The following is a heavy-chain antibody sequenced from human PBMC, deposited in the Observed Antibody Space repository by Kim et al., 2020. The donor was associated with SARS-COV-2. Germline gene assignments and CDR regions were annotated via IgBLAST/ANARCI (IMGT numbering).Heavy chain of an antibody. D-gene: IGHD2-2*03. CDR3: ARDLGIVKRGWFDP. CDR1: GYTFTGYY. CDR2: INPNSGGT. J-gene: IGHJ5*02. Sequence: ASVKVSCKASGYTFTGYYMHWVRQAPGQGLEWMGWINPNSGGTNYAQKFQGRVTMTRDTSISTAYMELSRLRSDDTAVYYCARDLGIVKRGWFDPWGQGTLVTVSS. V-gene: IGHV1-2*02.